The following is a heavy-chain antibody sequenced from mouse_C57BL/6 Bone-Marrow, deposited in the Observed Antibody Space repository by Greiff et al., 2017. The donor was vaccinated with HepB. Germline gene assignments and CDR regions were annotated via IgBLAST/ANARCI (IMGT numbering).Heavy chain of an antibody. CDR1: GYTFTNYW. CDR2: IYPGGGYT. V-gene: IGHV1-63*01. D-gene: IGHD1-1*01. Sequence: VQLQESGAELVRPGTSVKMSCKASGYTFTNYWIGWAKQRPGHGLEWIGDIYPGGGYTKYNEKFKGKATLSAYKSSSTAYMQFSSLTSEDSAIYYCARRDYYGSRGFAYWGQGTLVTVSA. CDR3: ARRDYYGSRGFAY. J-gene: IGHJ3*01.